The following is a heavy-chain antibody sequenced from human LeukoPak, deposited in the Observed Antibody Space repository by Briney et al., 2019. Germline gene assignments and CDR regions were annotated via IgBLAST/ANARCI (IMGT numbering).Heavy chain of an antibody. V-gene: IGHV4-34*01. CDR3: VTMVPPQYSYGSSFDH. CDR2: INHSGST. J-gene: IGHJ4*02. Sequence: PSETLSLTCAVYGGSFSGYYWSWIRQPPEKGLEWMGVINHSGSTNYNPSLKSRVTISADTSKNKSSLQLRSVPAADTAVYYCVTMVPPQYSYGSSFDHWGQGTLVTVSS. CDR1: GGSFSGYY. D-gene: IGHD5-18*01.